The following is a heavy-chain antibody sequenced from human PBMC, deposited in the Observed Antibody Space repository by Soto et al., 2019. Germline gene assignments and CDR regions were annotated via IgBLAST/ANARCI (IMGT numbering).Heavy chain of an antibody. Sequence: QVQLLKSGPGLVKPSETLALTCNVSGSPINGFFWSWVRQPAGKGLEWIGRIYASGTTDFNPSLKSRVRMSVDVSKKQVLLTLTAVSAADTAVYYCVRDGSKTLREWFDPWGGGLSVTVSS. CDR3: VRDGSKTLREWFDP. CDR1: GSPINGFF. V-gene: IGHV4-4*07. CDR2: IYASGTT. J-gene: IGHJ5*02. D-gene: IGHD3-16*01.